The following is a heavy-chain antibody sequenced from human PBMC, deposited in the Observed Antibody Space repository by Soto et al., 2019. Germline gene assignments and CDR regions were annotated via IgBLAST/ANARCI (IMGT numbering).Heavy chain of an antibody. D-gene: IGHD6-19*01. V-gene: IGHV3-23*01. CDR3: AKNLPTSQWPTTEPFDY. Sequence: GGSLSLSCAASGFTFSSYAMSWVRQAPGKGLEWVSAISGSGGSTYYADSVKGRFTISRDNSKNTLYLQMNSLRAEDTAVYYCAKNLPTSQWPTTEPFDYWGQGTLVTVSS. CDR1: GFTFSSYA. J-gene: IGHJ4*02. CDR2: ISGSGGST.